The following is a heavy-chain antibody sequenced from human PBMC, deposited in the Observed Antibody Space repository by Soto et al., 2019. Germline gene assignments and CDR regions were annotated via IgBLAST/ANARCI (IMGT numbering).Heavy chain of an antibody. Sequence: EVQLVESGGGLVEPGGSLRLSCTASGFTFSNAWMTWVRQAPGKGLEWVGRIKSKTDGGTTDYAAPVKGRFTISRDDSKNTMYLQMNSLKTEDTAVYYCTIPRCPMIRPWGQGTLVTVSS. CDR1: GFTFSNAW. V-gene: IGHV3-15*01. CDR3: TIPRCPMIRP. J-gene: IGHJ5*02. CDR2: IKSKTDGGTT. D-gene: IGHD3-22*01.